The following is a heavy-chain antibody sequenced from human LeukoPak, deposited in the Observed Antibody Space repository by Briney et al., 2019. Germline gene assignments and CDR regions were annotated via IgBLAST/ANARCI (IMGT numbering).Heavy chain of an antibody. CDR1: SGSLSSFY. CDR3: ARSSGLDFDY. V-gene: IGHV4-4*07. CDR2: IYPSGST. Sequence: SETLSLTCTVSSGSLSSFYWNWIRQPAGKGLEWVGRIYPSGSTDYNASLKSRVTMSVDTSKKQFSLKLNSVTAADTAVYYCARSSGLDFDYWGQGILVTVSS. D-gene: IGHD3-22*01. J-gene: IGHJ4*02.